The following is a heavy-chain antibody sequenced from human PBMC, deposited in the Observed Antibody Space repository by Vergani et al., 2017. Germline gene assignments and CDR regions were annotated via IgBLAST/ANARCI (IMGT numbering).Heavy chain of an antibody. CDR1: GGSISSSSYY. V-gene: IGHV4-39*01. J-gene: IGHJ6*03. Sequence: QLQLQESGPGLVKPSETLSLTCTVSGGSISSSSYYWGWIRQPPGKGLEWIGSIYYSGSTYYNPSLKSRVTISVDTSKNQFSLKLRSVTAADTAVYCCARHLQGTTVRFYYYYYMDVWGKGSTVTVSS. CDR3: ARHLQGTTVRFYYYYYMDV. CDR2: IYYSGST. D-gene: IGHD1-1*01.